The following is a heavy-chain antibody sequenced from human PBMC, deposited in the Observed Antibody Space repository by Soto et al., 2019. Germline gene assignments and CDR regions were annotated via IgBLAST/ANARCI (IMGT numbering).Heavy chain of an antibody. D-gene: IGHD2-2*01. V-gene: IGHV3-48*01. CDR3: AKDFLSPHKVVVVPAAIDY. CDR1: GFTFSSYL. Sequence: GGSLRLSCEASGFTFSSYLMSWIRQAPGKGLEWVSYISSSGSTIYYADSMKGRFTISKDNSKNTLYLQMNSLRAEDTAVYYCAKDFLSPHKVVVVPAAIDYWGQGTLVTVSS. CDR2: ISSSGSTI. J-gene: IGHJ4*02.